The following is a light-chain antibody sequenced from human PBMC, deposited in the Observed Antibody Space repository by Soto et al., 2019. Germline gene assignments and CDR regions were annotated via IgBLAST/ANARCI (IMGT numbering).Light chain of an antibody. J-gene: IGKJ3*01. CDR3: QQYGISPGFT. CDR2: GAS. Sequence: EIVLTQSPGTLSLSPGERVTLSCRASQRVNNNYVAWYQQKAGQAPSLLIYGASSRATGIPDRFSGSGSGTDVTLTISRLEPEDSAVYYCQQYGISPGFTFGPGTKVDIK. V-gene: IGKV3-20*01. CDR1: QRVNNNY.